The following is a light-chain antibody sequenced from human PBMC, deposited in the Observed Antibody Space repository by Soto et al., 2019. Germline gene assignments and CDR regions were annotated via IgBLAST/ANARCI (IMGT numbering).Light chain of an antibody. CDR2: TAS. CDR3: QQSYITPYT. V-gene: IGKV1-5*03. CDR1: QSINSW. Sequence: DIPINQSPSTLSATVGDRVTITYRASQSINSWLAWYQQKPGKAPKLLIYTASTLKSGVPSRFSGSGSGTEFTLTISSLQPEDFATYYCQQSYITPYTFGQGTRLEIK. J-gene: IGKJ5*01.